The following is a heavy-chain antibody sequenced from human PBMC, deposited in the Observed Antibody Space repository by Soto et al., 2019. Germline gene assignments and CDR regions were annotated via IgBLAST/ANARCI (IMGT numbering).Heavy chain of an antibody. J-gene: IGHJ6*02. CDR2: IIPIFGTA. CDR1: GGTFSSYA. V-gene: IGHV1-69*12. CDR3: ARGRPSQDYYHYGMDV. Sequence: QVQLVQSGAEVKKPGSSVKVSCKASGGTFSSYAISWVRQAPGQGLEWMGGIIPIFGTANYAQKFQGRVTITADESTRKAYMELSSLRSEDTAVYYCARGRPSQDYYHYGMDVWGQGTTVTVSS.